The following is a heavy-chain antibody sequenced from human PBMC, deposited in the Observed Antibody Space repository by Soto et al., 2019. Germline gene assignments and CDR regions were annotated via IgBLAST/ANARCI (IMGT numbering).Heavy chain of an antibody. J-gene: IGHJ6*02. V-gene: IGHV4-31*03. Sequence: SETLSLTCTVSGGSISSGGYYWSWIRQHPGKGLEWIGYIYYSGSTYYNPSLKSRVTISVDTSKNQFSLKLSSVTAADTAVYYCARGGRRSPGMDVWGQGTTVTVS. CDR2: IYYSGST. CDR3: ARGGRRSPGMDV. CDR1: GGSISSGGYY.